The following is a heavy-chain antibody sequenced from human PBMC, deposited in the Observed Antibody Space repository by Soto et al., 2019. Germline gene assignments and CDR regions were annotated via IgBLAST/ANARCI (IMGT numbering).Heavy chain of an antibody. CDR3: TTAPTDHSSWDFDY. CDR1: GFTFSNAW. D-gene: IGHD6-13*01. J-gene: IGHJ4*02. V-gene: IGHV3-15*01. Sequence: GGSLRLSCAASGFTFSNAWMSWVRQAPGKGLEWVGRIKSKTDGGTTDYAAPVKGRFTISRDDSKNTLYLQMNSLKTEDTAVYYCTTAPTDHSSWDFDYWGQGTLVTVSS. CDR2: IKSKTDGGTT.